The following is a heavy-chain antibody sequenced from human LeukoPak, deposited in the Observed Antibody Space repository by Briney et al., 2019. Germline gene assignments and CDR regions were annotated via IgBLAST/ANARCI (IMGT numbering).Heavy chain of an antibody. J-gene: IGHJ4*02. CDR1: GYTFTSYG. Sequence: ASVKVSRKASGYTFTSYGISWVRQAPGQALEWMGWISAYNGNTNYAQKFQGRVTMTTDTSASTAYMELRSLRSDDTAVYYCASRGVVTATTGYFDYWGQGTLVTVSS. CDR3: ASRGVVTATTGYFDY. CDR2: ISAYNGNT. V-gene: IGHV1-18*01. D-gene: IGHD2-21*02.